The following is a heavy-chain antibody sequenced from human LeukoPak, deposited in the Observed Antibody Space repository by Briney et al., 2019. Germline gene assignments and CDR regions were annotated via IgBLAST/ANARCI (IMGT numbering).Heavy chain of an antibody. V-gene: IGHV3-33*01. Sequence: GSLRLSCAASGFTFSSYGMHWVRQAPGKGLEWVAVIWYDGSNKYYADSVKGRFTISRDTSKNTLYLQMNSLRAEDTAVYYCARDTSTVVSYFDYWGQGTLVTVSS. CDR1: GFTFSSYG. D-gene: IGHD4-17*01. J-gene: IGHJ4*02. CDR3: ARDTSTVVSYFDY. CDR2: IWYDGSNK.